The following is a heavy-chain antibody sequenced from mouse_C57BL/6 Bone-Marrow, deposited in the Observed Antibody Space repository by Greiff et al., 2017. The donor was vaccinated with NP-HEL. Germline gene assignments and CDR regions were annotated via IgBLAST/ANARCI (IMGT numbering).Heavy chain of an antibody. CDR2: ISYDGSN. CDR1: GYSITSGYY. Sequence: ESGPGLVKPSQSLSLTCSVTGYSITSGYYWNWIRQFPGNKLEWMGYISYDGSNNYNPSLKNRISITRDTSKNQFFLKLNSVTTEDTATYYCAREGKNGNPYWYFDVWGTGTTVTVSS. J-gene: IGHJ1*03. D-gene: IGHD1-1*01. CDR3: AREGKNGNPYWYFDV. V-gene: IGHV3-6*01.